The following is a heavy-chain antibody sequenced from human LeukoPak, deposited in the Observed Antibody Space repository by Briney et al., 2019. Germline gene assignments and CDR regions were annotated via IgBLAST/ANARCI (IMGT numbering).Heavy chain of an antibody. CDR3: AKDDDWGRYKH. CDR1: GFTFYSYA. CDR2: FSGSGGSI. J-gene: IGHJ1*01. V-gene: IGHV3-23*01. Sequence: GGSLRLSCAASGFTFYSYAMNWVRQTPGKGLEWVSTFSGSGGSIYYADSVKGRFTISRDNSKNTQSLQMNSLRAEDTAVYYCAKDDDWGRYKHWGQGTLVTVSS. D-gene: IGHD3-9*01.